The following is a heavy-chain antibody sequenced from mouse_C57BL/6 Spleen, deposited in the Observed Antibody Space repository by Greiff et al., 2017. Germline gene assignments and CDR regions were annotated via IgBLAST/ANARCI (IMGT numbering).Heavy chain of an antibody. CDR1: GYTFTDYY. J-gene: IGHJ1*03. V-gene: IGHV1-26*01. Sequence: EVQLQQSGPELVKPGASVKISCKASGYTFTDYYMHWVKQSHGKSLEWIGDINPNNGGTSYNQKFKGKATLTVDKSSSTAYMELRSLTSEDSAVYYCARTVVKGYFDVWGTGTSVTVSS. CDR2: INPNNGGT. CDR3: ARTVVKGYFDV. D-gene: IGHD1-1*01.